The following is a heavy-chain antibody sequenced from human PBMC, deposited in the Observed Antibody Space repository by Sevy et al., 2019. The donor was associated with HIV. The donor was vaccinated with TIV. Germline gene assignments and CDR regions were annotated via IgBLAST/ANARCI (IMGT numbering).Heavy chain of an antibody. CDR3: ARANAYLTSDAFDL. Sequence: SETLSLTCTVSGGSISSLNYYWSWIRQHRGKGLEWIGYISYSGRTSYNPSLKSRLTISLDTSKNQFSLRLSSVTAADTALFYCARANAYLTSDAFDLWGQWTMVTVSS. CDR2: ISYSGRT. V-gene: IGHV4-31*03. J-gene: IGHJ3*01. D-gene: IGHD1-26*01. CDR1: GGSISSLNYY.